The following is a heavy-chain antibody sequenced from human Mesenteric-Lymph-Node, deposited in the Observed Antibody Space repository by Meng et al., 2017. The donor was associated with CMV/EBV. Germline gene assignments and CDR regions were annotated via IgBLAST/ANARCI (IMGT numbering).Heavy chain of an antibody. J-gene: IGHJ4*02. Sequence: GESLKISCAASGFTFSAYYINWVRQAPGKGLEWVSSIDSTGNYIYYADSVKGRFSISRNNARNSLYLQMTSLRVEDTAVYYCASASTEWLQPLRDGYFDYWGQGTLVTVSS. V-gene: IGHV3-21*01. CDR2: IDSTGNYI. CDR3: ASASTEWLQPLRDGYFDY. D-gene: IGHD5-18*01. CDR1: GFTFSAYY.